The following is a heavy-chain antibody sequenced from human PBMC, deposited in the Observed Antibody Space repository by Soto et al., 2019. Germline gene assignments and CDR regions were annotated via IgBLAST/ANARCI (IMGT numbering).Heavy chain of an antibody. V-gene: IGHV1-46*01. Sequence: ASVKVSCKASGYTFTSYYMHWVRQAPGQGLEWMGIINPSGGSTSYAQKFQGRVTMTRDTYTSTVYMELSSRRSEDTAVDYCARELPVDILPRANRGYYYCGMGGWGQGTTVTVSS. J-gene: IGHJ6*02. CDR2: INPSGGST. CDR1: GYTFTSYY. CDR3: ARELPVDILPRANRGYYYCGMGG. D-gene: IGHD3-9*01.